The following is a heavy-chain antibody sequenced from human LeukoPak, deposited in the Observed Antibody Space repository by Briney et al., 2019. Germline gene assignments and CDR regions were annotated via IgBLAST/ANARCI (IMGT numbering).Heavy chain of an antibody. CDR1: GFTFSSYS. V-gene: IGHV3-21*01. CDR3: ATRGYSYGSSYYYYGMDV. D-gene: IGHD5-18*01. CDR2: ISSSSSYI. Sequence: PGGSLRLSCAASGFTFSSYSMNWVRQAPGKGLEWVSSISSSSSYIYYADSVKGRFTISRDNAKNSLYLQMNSLRAEDTAVYYCATRGYSYGSSYYYYGMDVWGQGTTVTVSS. J-gene: IGHJ6*02.